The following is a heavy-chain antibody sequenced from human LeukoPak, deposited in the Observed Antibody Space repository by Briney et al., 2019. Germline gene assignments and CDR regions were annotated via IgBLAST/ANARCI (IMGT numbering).Heavy chain of an antibody. D-gene: IGHD6-6*01. CDR1: GGTFSSYA. V-gene: IGHV1-69*04. CDR2: IIPILGIA. CDR3: ARDPPQYSRSSGGY. Sequence: SVKVSCKASGGTFSSYAISWVRQAPGQGLEWMGRIIPILGIANYAQKFQGRVTITADKSTSTAYMELSSLRSEDTAVYYCARDPPQYSRSSGGYWGQGTLVTVSS. J-gene: IGHJ4*02.